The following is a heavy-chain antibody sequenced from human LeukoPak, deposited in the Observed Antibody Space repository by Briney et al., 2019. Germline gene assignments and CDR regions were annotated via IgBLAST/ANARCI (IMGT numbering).Heavy chain of an antibody. Sequence: PGGSLRLSCAASGFTFSSYWMSWVRQAPGKGLEWVANIKQDGSEKYYVDSVKGRFTISRDNAKNSLYLQMNSLRAEDTAVYYCARDQQAYDFWSGYSFGGFDYWGQGTLVTVSS. J-gene: IGHJ4*02. D-gene: IGHD3-3*01. CDR1: GFTFSSYW. V-gene: IGHV3-7*01. CDR3: ARDQQAYDFWSGYSFGGFDY. CDR2: IKQDGSEK.